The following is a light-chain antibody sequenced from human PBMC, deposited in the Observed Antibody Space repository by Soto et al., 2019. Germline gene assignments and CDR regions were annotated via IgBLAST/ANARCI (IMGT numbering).Light chain of an antibody. CDR3: QQYNNWPPLT. Sequence: EVVVTQSPATLSVSLGGRATLSCRASQSVRTNLAWYQQKPGQAPRLLIYAASTRATGIPARFSGSGSGTELTLTITSLQSEDFAVYYCQQYNNWPPLTFGGGTKVEIK. CDR1: QSVRTN. J-gene: IGKJ4*01. CDR2: AAS. V-gene: IGKV3-15*01.